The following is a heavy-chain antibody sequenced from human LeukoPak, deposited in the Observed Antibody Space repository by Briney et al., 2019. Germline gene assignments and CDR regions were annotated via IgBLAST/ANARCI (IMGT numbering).Heavy chain of an antibody. D-gene: IGHD5-18*01. CDR3: ARGLRGNSYGSDY. J-gene: IGHJ4*02. Sequence: GGSLRLSCAASGFTFSSYWMHWVRQAPGKGLVWVSRINTDASRTTYADSVKGRFTISRDNAKNTVHLQMNSLRADDTAVYYCARGLRGNSYGSDYWGQGTLVTVSS. CDR2: INTDASRT. CDR1: GFTFSSYW. V-gene: IGHV3-74*01.